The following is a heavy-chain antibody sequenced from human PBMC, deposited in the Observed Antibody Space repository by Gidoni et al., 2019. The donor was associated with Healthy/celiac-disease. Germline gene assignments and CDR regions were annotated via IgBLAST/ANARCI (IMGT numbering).Heavy chain of an antibody. CDR2: IWYDGSNN. D-gene: IGHD3-16*01. Sequence: QLQLVESGGGVVQPGRSLSLSCAASGFTFSSYGMHWVRQAPGKGLEWVAVIWYDGSNNYYADSVKCRFTISRDNSKNTLYLQMNSLRAEDTAVYYCARAYTVPNWFDPWGQGTLVTVSS. CDR1: GFTFSSYG. CDR3: ARAYTVPNWFDP. J-gene: IGHJ5*02. V-gene: IGHV3-33*01.